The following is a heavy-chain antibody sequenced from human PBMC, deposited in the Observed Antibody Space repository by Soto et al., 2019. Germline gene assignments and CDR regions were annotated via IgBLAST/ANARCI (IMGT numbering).Heavy chain of an antibody. CDR2: MNPNTGDT. Sequence: QVQLVQSGAAVKKPGASVKVSCKASGYTFISYDINWVRQATGQGLEWMGWMNPNTGDTGYAQKFQGRVTMTRNTSIHTANLELSSLRSDDTAVYFCARGDGYIFDYWGQGTLVTVSS. J-gene: IGHJ4*02. CDR3: ARGDGYIFDY. D-gene: IGHD5-12*01. CDR1: GYTFISYD. V-gene: IGHV1-8*01.